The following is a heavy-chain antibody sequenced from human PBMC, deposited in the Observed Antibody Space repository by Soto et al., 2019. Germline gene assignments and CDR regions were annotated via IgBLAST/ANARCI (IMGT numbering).Heavy chain of an antibody. D-gene: IGHD4-17*01. J-gene: IGHJ4*02. CDR1: GFSLSTSGVG. V-gene: IGHV2-5*02. CDR2: IYWDDDK. CDR3: ARLSYGDYFDY. Sequence: QITLKESGPPLVKPTQTLTLTCTFSGFSLSTSGVGVGWIRQPPGKALEWLALIYWDDDKSYSPSLKSRLTITKDTSKNQVVLTMTNMDPVDTATYYCARLSYGDYFDYWGQGTLFTVSS.